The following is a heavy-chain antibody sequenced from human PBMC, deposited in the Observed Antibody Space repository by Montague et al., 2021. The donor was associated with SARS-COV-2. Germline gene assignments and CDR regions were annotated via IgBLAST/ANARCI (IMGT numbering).Heavy chain of an antibody. CDR2: IHFTGKT. J-gene: IGHJ4*02. Sequence: SETLPLTCSVFGDSITNHYWSWILQPAGKGLQWIVRIHFTGKTNFSPFFISRLTMSADTSKNQFSLKLTTVTAADTAIYFCARDRFDFGAGRKGTIDFWGQGTLVTVSS. CDR1: GDSITNHY. CDR3: ARDRFDFGAGRKGTIDF. V-gene: IGHV4-4*07. D-gene: IGHD3-10*01.